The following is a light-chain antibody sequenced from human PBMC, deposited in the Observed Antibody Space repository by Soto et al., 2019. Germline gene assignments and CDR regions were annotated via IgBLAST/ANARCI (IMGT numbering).Light chain of an antibody. CDR2: GAS. V-gene: IGKV3-20*01. Sequence: EIVLTQSPGTLSLSPGERATLSCRASQSVSSSYLAWYQQKPGQAPRLLIYGASSRATGIPDRFSGSGSGTDSTLTISRLEPEDFAVYYCQQYGSSGGLTFGGGTKVEIK. CDR3: QQYGSSGGLT. CDR1: QSVSSSY. J-gene: IGKJ4*01.